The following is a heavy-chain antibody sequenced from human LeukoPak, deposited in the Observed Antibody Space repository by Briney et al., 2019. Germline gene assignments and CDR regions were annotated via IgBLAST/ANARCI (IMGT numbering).Heavy chain of an antibody. CDR2: ISPYSGNT. V-gene: IGHV1-18*01. CDR3: ARDNTWYFDL. D-gene: IGHD2/OR15-2a*01. CDR1: GYTFNTYA. J-gene: IGHJ2*01. Sequence: ASVKVSCTASGYTFNTYAISWVRQAPAQGLEWMGGISPYSGNTNSAQKFQGRVTMTTDTSTSDAYMELRSLRSDDTAVYYCARDNTWYFDLWGRGTLVTVSS.